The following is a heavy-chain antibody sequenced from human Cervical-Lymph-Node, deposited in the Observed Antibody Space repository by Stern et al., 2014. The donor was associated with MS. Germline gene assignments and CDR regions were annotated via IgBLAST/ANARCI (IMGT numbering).Heavy chain of an antibody. J-gene: IGHJ4*02. V-gene: IGHV5-51*01. CDR3: ARQRYFDY. CDR1: GYTFTSYW. CDR2: NFPGGSEI. Sequence: VQLVESGPEVKRPGESLKISCQASGYTFTSYWIGWVRQLPGQGLEWTAINFPGGSEIRNTPSSQGQSTISADKTSTTAYLQWNNLKASDTAIYYCARQRYFDYWGQGTLVTVSS.